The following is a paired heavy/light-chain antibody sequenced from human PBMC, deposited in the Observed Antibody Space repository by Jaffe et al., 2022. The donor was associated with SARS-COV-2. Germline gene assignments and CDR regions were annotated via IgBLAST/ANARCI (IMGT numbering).Heavy chain of an antibody. J-gene: IGHJ6*02. CDR1: GYSFTSYW. D-gene: IGHD1-20*01. Sequence: EVQLVQSGAEVKKPGESLKISCKASGYSFTSYWIGWVRQMPGKGLEWMGIIYPGDSDTKYSPSFQGQVTISADKSISTAYLQWSSLKASDTAMYYCARSHNWDAPDAFFPYGMDVWGQGTTVTVSS. CDR3: ARSHNWDAPDAFFPYGMDV. V-gene: IGHV5-51*01. CDR2: IYPGDSDT.
Light chain of an antibody. J-gene: IGLJ3*02. CDR2: SNN. CDR1: SSNIGGNT. Sequence: QSVLTQPPSASGTPGQRVTISCSGSSSNIGGNTVNWYQQLPGTAPKLLIYSNNQRPSGVPDRFSGSKSGTSASLAISGLQSEDEADYHCAAWDDSLNGWVFGGGTKLTVL. V-gene: IGLV1-44*01. CDR3: AAWDDSLNGWV.